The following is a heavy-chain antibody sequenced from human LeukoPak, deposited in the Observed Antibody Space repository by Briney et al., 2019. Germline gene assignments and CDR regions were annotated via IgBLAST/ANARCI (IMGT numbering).Heavy chain of an antibody. Sequence: ASVKVSCKASGYTFTSYYMHWARQAPGQGLEWVGWINPYNGNTKYAQKPQGRLSLTTDTSTTTAYMELGSLNSDDTAVYYCARTDSSSGNCYDYWGQGTLVTVSS. CDR1: GYTFTSYY. V-gene: IGHV1-18*04. CDR2: INPYNGNT. J-gene: IGHJ4*02. CDR3: ARTDSSSGNCYDY. D-gene: IGHD3-10*01.